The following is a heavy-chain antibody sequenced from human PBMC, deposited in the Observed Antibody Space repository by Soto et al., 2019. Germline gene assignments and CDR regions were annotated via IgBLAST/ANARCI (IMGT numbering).Heavy chain of an antibody. Sequence: QPGGSLRLSCAASGFTFSSYAMSWVRQAPGKGLEWVSAISGSGGSTYYADSVKGRFTISRDNSKNTLYLQMNSLRAEDTAVYYCAKAKAVGYCSSTSCYIYFDYWGQGTLVTVSS. D-gene: IGHD2-2*02. CDR1: GFTFSSYA. J-gene: IGHJ4*02. CDR2: ISGSGGST. V-gene: IGHV3-23*01. CDR3: AKAKAVGYCSSTSCYIYFDY.